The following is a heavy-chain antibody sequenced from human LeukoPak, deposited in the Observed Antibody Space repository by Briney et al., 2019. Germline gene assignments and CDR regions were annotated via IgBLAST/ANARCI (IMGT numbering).Heavy chain of an antibody. CDR3: AIRRNSSSPGD. J-gene: IGHJ4*02. V-gene: IGHV3-23*01. D-gene: IGHD6-13*01. CDR2: VSGDGSGT. Sequence: GGSLRLSCAASGFTFSSYAMSWVRQAPGKGLEWVSVVSGDGSGTYYADSVKGRLTISRDNSKNTLYLQMNSLRAEDTAVYYCAIRRNSSSPGDWGQGTLVTVSS. CDR1: GFTFSSYA.